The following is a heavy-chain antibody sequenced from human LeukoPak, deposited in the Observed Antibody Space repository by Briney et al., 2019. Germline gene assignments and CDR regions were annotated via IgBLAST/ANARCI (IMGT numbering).Heavy chain of an antibody. J-gene: IGHJ6*03. V-gene: IGHV4-39*01. Sequence: SETLSLTCTVSGGSISSSSYYWGWIRLPPGKGLEWIGSIYYSGSTYYNPSLKSRVTISVDTSKNQFSLKLSSVTAADTAVYYCASTVAGALYYYYYYMDVWGKGTTVTVSS. CDR2: IYYSGST. CDR1: GGSISSSSYY. CDR3: ASTVAGALYYYYYYMDV. D-gene: IGHD6-19*01.